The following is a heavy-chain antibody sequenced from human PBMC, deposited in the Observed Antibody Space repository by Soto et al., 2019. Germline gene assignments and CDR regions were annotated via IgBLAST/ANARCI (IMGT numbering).Heavy chain of an antibody. D-gene: IGHD4-17*01. CDR2: ISSSGDSA. V-gene: IGHV3-23*01. CDR3: AHPRGYGVFDAVDI. CDR1: GFFFSTYA. Sequence: EVQLLQTGGDLVQPGGSLSLSCAASGFFFSTYAMNWVRQAPGRGLEWGSAISSSGDSAYYAESVRGRFTISRDNTINTLYLQVRSLRTEDTAVYYCAHPRGYGVFDAVDIWGQGTMVTVSS. J-gene: IGHJ3*02.